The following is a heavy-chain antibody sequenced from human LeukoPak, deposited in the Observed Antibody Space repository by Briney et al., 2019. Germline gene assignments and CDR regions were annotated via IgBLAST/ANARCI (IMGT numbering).Heavy chain of an antibody. Sequence: GGSLRLSCAASGFTFSSYSMIWVRQAPGKGLEWVSSISSSSSYIHYADSVKGRFTISRDNAKNSLYLQMNSLRAEDTAVYYCARGSGDLWFGELIGLWGQGTLVTVSS. V-gene: IGHV3-21*01. D-gene: IGHD3-10*01. CDR1: GFTFSSYS. CDR2: ISSSSSYI. CDR3: ARGSGDLWFGELIGL. J-gene: IGHJ4*02.